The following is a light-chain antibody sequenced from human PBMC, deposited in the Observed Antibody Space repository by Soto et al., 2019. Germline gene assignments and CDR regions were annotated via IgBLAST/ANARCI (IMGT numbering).Light chain of an antibody. CDR1: QSVSSD. CDR2: DAS. Sequence: EIVLTQSPATLSLSPGERATLSCRASQSVSSDLGWYQQKPAQAPRLLIYDASNRATGIPARFSGSGSGTDFTLTISSLEPEDSALYYCQQRSNWPYTFDQGTKLEIK. V-gene: IGKV3-11*01. CDR3: QQRSNWPYT. J-gene: IGKJ2*01.